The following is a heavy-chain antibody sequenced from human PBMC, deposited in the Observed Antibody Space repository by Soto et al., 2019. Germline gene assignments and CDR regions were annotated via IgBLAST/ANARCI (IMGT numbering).Heavy chain of an antibody. J-gene: IGHJ6*02. V-gene: IGHV4-31*03. Sequence: LSLTCTVSGGSISSGGYYWSWIRQHPGKGLEWIGYIYYSGSTYYNPSLKSRVTISVDTSKNQFSLKLSSVTAADTAVYYCARDSYYYDSSGYSTGGTYYYYGMDVWGQGTTVTVSS. D-gene: IGHD3-22*01. CDR2: IYYSGST. CDR3: ARDSYYYDSSGYSTGGTYYYYGMDV. CDR1: GGSISSGGYY.